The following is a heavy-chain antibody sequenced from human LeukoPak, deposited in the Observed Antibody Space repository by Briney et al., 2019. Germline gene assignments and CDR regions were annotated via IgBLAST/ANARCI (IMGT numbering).Heavy chain of an antibody. CDR1: GFTFGDYA. CDR3: TRVGGIAAASSYY. J-gene: IGHJ4*02. CDR2: IRSKAYGGTT. Sequence: GGSLRLSCTASGFTFGDYAMSWFRQAPGKGLEWVGFIRSKAYGGTTEYAASVKGRFTISRDDSKSIAYLQMNSLKTEDTAVYYCTRVGGIAAASSYYWGQGTLVTVSS. D-gene: IGHD6-13*01. V-gene: IGHV3-49*03.